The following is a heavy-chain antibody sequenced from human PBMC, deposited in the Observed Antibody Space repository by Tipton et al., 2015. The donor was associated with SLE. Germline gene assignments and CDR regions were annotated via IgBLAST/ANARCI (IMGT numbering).Heavy chain of an antibody. J-gene: IGHJ6*02. V-gene: IGHV4-61*05. CDR1: GDSIRSTTYY. D-gene: IGHD3-3*01. Sequence: TLSLTCTVSGDSIRSTTYYWAWIRQPPGKGLEWIGNIYHSGSTKYNPSLKSRVSTSVDTSKNQFSLKVTSVTAADTAIYYCARNFGVVGVVGGQYFNYYGMDVWGQGTTVTVSS. CDR3: ARNFGVVGVVGGQYFNYYGMDV. CDR2: IYHSGST.